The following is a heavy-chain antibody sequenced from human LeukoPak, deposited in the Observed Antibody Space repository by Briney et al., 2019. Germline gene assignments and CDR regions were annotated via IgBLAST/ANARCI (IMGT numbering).Heavy chain of an antibody. J-gene: IGHJ4*02. D-gene: IGHD3-10*01. Sequence: GGSLRLSCAASGFTFSTYGMHWVRQAPGKGLEWVAVIWYDGSNKYYADSVKGRFTISRDNSKNTVYLQMNSLRAEDTAVYHCAREGYYGSGSFLGGLDYWGQGTLVAVSS. CDR2: IWYDGSNK. CDR1: GFTFSTYG. V-gene: IGHV3-33*01. CDR3: AREGYYGSGSFLGGLDY.